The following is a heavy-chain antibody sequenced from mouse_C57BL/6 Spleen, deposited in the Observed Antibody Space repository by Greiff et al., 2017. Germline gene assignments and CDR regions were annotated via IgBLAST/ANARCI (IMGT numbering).Heavy chain of an antibody. CDR2: INPSSGYT. CDR3: ARLAAHATAWFAY. Sequence: QVQLKESGAELAKPGASVKLSCKASGYTFTSYWMHWVKQRPGQGLEWIGYINPSSGYTKYNQKFKDKATLTADKSSSTAYMQLSSLTYEDSAVYYCARLAAHATAWFAYWGQGTLVTVSA. CDR1: GYTFTSYW. D-gene: IGHD3-2*02. V-gene: IGHV1-7*01. J-gene: IGHJ3*01.